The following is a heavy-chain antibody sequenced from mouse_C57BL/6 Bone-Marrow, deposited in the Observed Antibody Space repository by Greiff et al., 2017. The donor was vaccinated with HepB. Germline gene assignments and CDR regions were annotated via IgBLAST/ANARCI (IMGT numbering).Heavy chain of an antibody. Sequence: DVKLVESGGGLVQPGGSLKLSCAASGFTFSDYYMYWVRQTPEKRLEWVAYISNGGGSTYYPDTVKGRFTISRDNAKNTLYLQMSRLKSEDTAMYYCARRENFDVWGTGTTVTVSS. J-gene: IGHJ1*03. CDR1: GFTFSDYY. CDR2: ISNGGGST. V-gene: IGHV5-12*01. CDR3: ARRENFDV.